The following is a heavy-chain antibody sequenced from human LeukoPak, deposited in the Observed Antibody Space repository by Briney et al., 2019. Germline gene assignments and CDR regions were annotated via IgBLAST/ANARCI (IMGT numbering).Heavy chain of an antibody. CDR1: GFTFSSYW. J-gene: IGHJ4*02. Sequence: GWSLRLSCAASGFTFSSYWMHWVRQAPGKGLVWVSRINSDGSSTSYADSVKGRFTIPRDNAKNTLYLQMNSLRAEDTAVYYCARLNSGYDFGDYWGQGTLVTVSS. CDR3: ARLNSGYDFGDY. CDR2: INSDGSST. D-gene: IGHD5-12*01. V-gene: IGHV3-74*01.